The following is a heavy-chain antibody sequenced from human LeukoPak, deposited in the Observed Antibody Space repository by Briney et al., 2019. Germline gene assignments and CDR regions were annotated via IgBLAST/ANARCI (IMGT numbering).Heavy chain of an antibody. CDR3: ARSYSSSWHYFDY. Sequence: GGSLRLSCAASGFTFSSYAMSWVRQAPGKGLEWVSGIGSGGSTYYADSVKGRFTISRDNSKNTLYLQMNSLRAEDTALYYCARSYSSSWHYFDYWGQGTLVTVSS. CDR1: GFTFSSYA. CDR2: IGSGGST. D-gene: IGHD6-13*01. V-gene: IGHV3-23*01. J-gene: IGHJ4*02.